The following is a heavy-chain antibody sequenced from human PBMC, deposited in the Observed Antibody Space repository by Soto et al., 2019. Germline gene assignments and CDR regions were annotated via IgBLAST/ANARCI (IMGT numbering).Heavy chain of an antibody. D-gene: IGHD2-21*02. Sequence: QEQLVQSGPEVKKPGASVRLSCKASSYTFDTFGIAWVRQGPGQGLEWMGGISVYNGNTHYAQNLQDRVTMTTDTSANTAFMELRSLTSADSAIYYCAKTRRPMVVVTTPKDAFDLWGQGTVVTVSS. J-gene: IGHJ3*01. CDR2: ISVYNGNT. CDR1: SYTFDTFG. CDR3: AKTRRPMVVVTTPKDAFDL. V-gene: IGHV1-18*04.